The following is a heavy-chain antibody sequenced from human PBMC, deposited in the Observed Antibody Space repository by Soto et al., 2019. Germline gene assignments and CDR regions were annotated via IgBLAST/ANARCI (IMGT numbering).Heavy chain of an antibody. Sequence: SVKVSCKASGYTFTSYAISWVRQAPGQGLEWMGGIIPIFGTANYAQKFQGRVTITADESTSTAYMELSSLRSEDTAVYYFARDSDYYDSSGYSWFDPWGQRTLVTVSS. D-gene: IGHD3-22*01. CDR1: GYTFTSYA. V-gene: IGHV1-69*13. J-gene: IGHJ5*02. CDR3: ARDSDYYDSSGYSWFDP. CDR2: IIPIFGTA.